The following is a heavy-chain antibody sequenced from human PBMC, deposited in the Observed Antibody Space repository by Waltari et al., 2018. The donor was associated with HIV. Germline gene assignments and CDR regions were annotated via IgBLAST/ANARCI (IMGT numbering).Heavy chain of an antibody. J-gene: IGHJ6*02. Sequence: QVQLVQSGAEVKKPGASVKVSCKASGYTFTGYYMQWVRQAPGQGLEWMGWINPNSGGTNYAQKFQGRVTMTRDTSISTAYMELSRLRSDDTAVYYCARAQYYYDSSGYYYGDYGMDVWGQGTTVTVSS. D-gene: IGHD3-22*01. CDR2: INPNSGGT. CDR1: GYTFTGYY. CDR3: ARAQYYYDSSGYYYGDYGMDV. V-gene: IGHV1-2*02.